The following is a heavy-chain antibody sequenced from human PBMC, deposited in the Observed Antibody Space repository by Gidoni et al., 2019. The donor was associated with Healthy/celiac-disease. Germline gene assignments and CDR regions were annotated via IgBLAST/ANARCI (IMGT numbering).Heavy chain of an antibody. Sequence: QVQLVQSGAEVKKPGASVKVSCKASGYTFTSYGISWVRQAPGQGLEWMGWISAYNGNTNYAQKLQGRVTMTTDTSTSTAYMELRSLRSDDTAVYYCARDPYAAYCTNGVCYTGYYYYYMDVWGKGTTVTVSS. D-gene: IGHD2-8*01. V-gene: IGHV1-18*04. CDR2: ISAYNGNT. J-gene: IGHJ6*03. CDR3: ARDPYAAYCTNGVCYTGYYYYYMDV. CDR1: GYTFTSYG.